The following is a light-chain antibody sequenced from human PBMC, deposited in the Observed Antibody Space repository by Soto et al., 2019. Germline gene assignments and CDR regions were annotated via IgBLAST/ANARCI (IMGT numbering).Light chain of an antibody. CDR1: QSIGNY. CDR3: QQRSSWPFT. J-gene: IGKJ3*01. CDR2: ATS. Sequence: EVVLTQSPATLSLSPGEGATLSCRASQSIGNYLAWYQQKPGQAPRRLIYATSNMSTGIPASFSGTESGTDLTLTISSLEPGDFPVYYCQQRSSWPFTFGPGTKVDIK. V-gene: IGKV3-11*01.